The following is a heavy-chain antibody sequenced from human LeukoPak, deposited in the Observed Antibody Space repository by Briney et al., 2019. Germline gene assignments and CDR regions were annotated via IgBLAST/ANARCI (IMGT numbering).Heavy chain of an antibody. J-gene: IGHJ4*02. CDR3: AKRSRIAVAGRRAY. CDR1: GFTFSSYA. CDR2: ISGSGGST. V-gene: IGHV3-23*01. Sequence: HPGGSLRLSCAASGFTFSSYAMSWVRQAPGKGLEWVSAISGSGGSTYYADSVKGRFTISRDNSKNTLYLQMNSLRAEDTAVYYCAKRSRIAVAGRRAYWGQGTLVTVSS. D-gene: IGHD6-19*01.